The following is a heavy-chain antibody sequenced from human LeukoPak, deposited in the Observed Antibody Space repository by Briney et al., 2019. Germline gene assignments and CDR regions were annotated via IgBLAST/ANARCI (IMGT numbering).Heavy chain of an antibody. Sequence: PSETLSLTCTVSGGSISSSSYYWGWIRQPPGKGLEWLGSIYYSGSTYYNPSFKSRVTISVDTSKNQFSLKLSSVTAADTAVYYCARPRSNWFDPWGQGTLVTVSS. CDR3: ARPRSNWFDP. V-gene: IGHV4-39*01. J-gene: IGHJ5*02. CDR2: IYYSGST. CDR1: GGSISSSSYY.